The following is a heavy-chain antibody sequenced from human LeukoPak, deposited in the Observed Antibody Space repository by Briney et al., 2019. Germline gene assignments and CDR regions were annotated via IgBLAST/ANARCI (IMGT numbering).Heavy chain of an antibody. CDR2: IYYSGST. V-gene: IGHV4-59*12. Sequence: SETLSLTCTVSGGSISTYYWNWIRQPPGKGLEWIGYIYYSGSTYYNPSLKSRVTISVDTSKNQFSLKLSSVTAADTAVYYCARERGYGDCYFDYWGQGTLVTVSS. CDR1: GGSISTYY. CDR3: ARERGYGDCYFDY. D-gene: IGHD4-17*01. J-gene: IGHJ4*02.